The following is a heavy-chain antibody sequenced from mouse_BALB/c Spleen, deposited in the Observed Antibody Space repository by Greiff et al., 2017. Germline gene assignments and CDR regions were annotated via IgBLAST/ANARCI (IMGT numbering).Heavy chain of an antibody. V-gene: IGHV1-5*01. J-gene: IGHJ3*01. CDR2: IYPGNSDT. CDR3: TIYYDYDRFAY. Sequence: VQLQQSGTVLARPGASVKMSCKASGYSFTSYWMHWVKQRPGQGLEWIGAIYPGNSDTSYNQKFKGKAKLTAVTSASTAYMELSSLTNEDSAVYYCTIYYDYDRFAYWGQGTLVTVSA. D-gene: IGHD2-4*01. CDR1: GYSFTSYW.